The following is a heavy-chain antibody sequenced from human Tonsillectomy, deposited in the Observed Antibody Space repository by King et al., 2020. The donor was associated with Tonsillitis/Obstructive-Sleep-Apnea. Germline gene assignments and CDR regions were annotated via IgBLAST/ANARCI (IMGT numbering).Heavy chain of an antibody. V-gene: IGHV5-51*01. D-gene: IGHD1-14*01. CDR2: IYPLDSDT. J-gene: IGHJ4*02. Sequence: VQLVQSGAEVKKPGESLRISCKGSGYTFTAFWIGWVRQMPGKGLEWMGLIYPLDSDTTYSPSFQGQVPISADESINTAYLQWSSLQASDTAMYYCVRLPEGGRRNALHYWGQGTLVTVSS. CDR3: VRLPEGGRRNALHY. CDR1: GYTFTAFW.